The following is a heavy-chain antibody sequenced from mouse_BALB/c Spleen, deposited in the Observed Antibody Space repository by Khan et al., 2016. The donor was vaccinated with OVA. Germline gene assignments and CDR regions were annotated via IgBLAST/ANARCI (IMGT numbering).Heavy chain of an antibody. CDR1: GYSITTNYA. CDR3: ARENYYRYEVDY. V-gene: IGHV3-2*02. J-gene: IGHJ4*01. Sequence: EVKLVESGPGLVKPSQSLSLTCTVTGYSITTNYAWNWIRQFPGNKLEWMGYISYSGVTSYTPSLKSRISITRDTSKNQFFLQLNSVTTEDTATDYCARENYYRYEVDYWGQGTTVTVSS. CDR2: ISYSGVT. D-gene: IGHD2-14*01.